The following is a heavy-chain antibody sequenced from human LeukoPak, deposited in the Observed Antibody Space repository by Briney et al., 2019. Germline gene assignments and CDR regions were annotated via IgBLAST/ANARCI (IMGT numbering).Heavy chain of an antibody. CDR1: GYTFTSYG. V-gene: IGHV1-18*01. J-gene: IGHJ2*01. Sequence: GASVKVSCKASGYTFTSYGISWVRQAPGQGLEWMGWISAYNGNTNYAQKLQGRVTMTTDTSTSTAYMELRSLRSGDTAVYYCASYNYYDSSGYGAGVRYWYFDLWGRGTLVTVSS. CDR3: ASYNYYDSSGYGAGVRYWYFDL. D-gene: IGHD3-22*01. CDR2: ISAYNGNT.